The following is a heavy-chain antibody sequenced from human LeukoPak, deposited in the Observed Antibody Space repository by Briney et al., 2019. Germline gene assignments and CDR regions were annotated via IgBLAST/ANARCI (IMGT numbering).Heavy chain of an antibody. D-gene: IGHD5-12*01. CDR3: AKANSGYDIHYYYYMDV. Sequence: GGSLRLSCAASGFTVANNFMSWVRQAPGKGLEWVSLIYNDGTTYYADSVKGRFTISRDNSKNTLHLQMNSLRVEDTAVYYCAKANSGYDIHYYYYMDVWGKGTTVTVSS. J-gene: IGHJ6*03. CDR1: GFTVANNF. V-gene: IGHV3-66*01. CDR2: IYNDGTT.